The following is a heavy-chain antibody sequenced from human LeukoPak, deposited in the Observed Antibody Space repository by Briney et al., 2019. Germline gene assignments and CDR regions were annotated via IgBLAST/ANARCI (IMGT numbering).Heavy chain of an antibody. CDR1: GGSISSYY. CDR2: IYYSGST. D-gene: IGHD3-10*01. Sequence: PSETLSLTCTVSGGSISSYYWSWIRQPPGKGLEWIGYIYYSGSTNYNPSLKSRVTISVDTSKNQFSLKLSSVTAADTAVYYCARARWYYYGSGSYYTFDYWGQGTLVTVSS. V-gene: IGHV4-59*01. J-gene: IGHJ4*02. CDR3: ARARWYYYGSGSYYTFDY.